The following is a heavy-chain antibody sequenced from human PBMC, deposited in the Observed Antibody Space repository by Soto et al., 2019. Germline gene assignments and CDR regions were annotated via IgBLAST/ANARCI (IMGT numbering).Heavy chain of an antibody. D-gene: IGHD3-22*01. Sequence: QVSCPTSGGTFRRSAISWVRKETGQGLEWMGGIIPIFGTANYAQKFQGRVTITADKSTSTAYMELRSVTAADTAVYDCARARYDSSGYYYVDYWGQGTLVTVSS. J-gene: IGHJ4*02. CDR3: ARARYDSSGYYYVDY. V-gene: IGHV1-69*06. CDR2: IIPIFGTA. CDR1: GGTFRRSA.